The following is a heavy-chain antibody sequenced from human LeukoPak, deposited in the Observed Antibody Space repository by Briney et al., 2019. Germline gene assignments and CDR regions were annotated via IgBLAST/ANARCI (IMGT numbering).Heavy chain of an antibody. Sequence: RASVKVSCKASGYTFTNYGISWVRQVPGQGLEWMGWISAYNGNTNYAQILQGRVTMTTYTSTSTAYMELRSLRSDDTAVYYCASGTYHSDPRDGLYLKYFDYWGQGTLVTVSS. D-gene: IGHD5-24*01. CDR3: ASGTYHSDPRDGLYLKYFDY. V-gene: IGHV1-18*01. CDR1: GYTFTNYG. J-gene: IGHJ4*02. CDR2: ISAYNGNT.